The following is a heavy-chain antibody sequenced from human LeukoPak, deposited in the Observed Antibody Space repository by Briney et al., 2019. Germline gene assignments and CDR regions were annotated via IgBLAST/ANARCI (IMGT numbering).Heavy chain of an antibody. D-gene: IGHD1-7*01. CDR1: GGSISSSSYY. Sequence: SETLSLTXTVSGGSISSSSYYWGWIRQPPGKGLEWIGSIYYSGSTYYNPSLKSRVTISVDTSKNQFSLKLSSVTAADTAVYYCARTYNWNYPRMFDYWGQGTLVTVSS. V-gene: IGHV4-39*01. CDR2: IYYSGST. CDR3: ARTYNWNYPRMFDY. J-gene: IGHJ4*02.